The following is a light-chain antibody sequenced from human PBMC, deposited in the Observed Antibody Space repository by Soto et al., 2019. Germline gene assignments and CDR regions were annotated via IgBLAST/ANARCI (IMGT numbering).Light chain of an antibody. Sequence: QSVLTQPPSVSAAPGQGVTISCSGSSSNIGNKYISWYQQFPGTAPKLLIYDNNKRPSGIPDRFSGSKSGTSATLGITGLQTGDEADYYCGTWDNSLISVVFGGGTQLTV. CDR1: SSNIGNKY. CDR2: DNN. CDR3: GTWDNSLISVV. J-gene: IGLJ2*01. V-gene: IGLV1-51*01.